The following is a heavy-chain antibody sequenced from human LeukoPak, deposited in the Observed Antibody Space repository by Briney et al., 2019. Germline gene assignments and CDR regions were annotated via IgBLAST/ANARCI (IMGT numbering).Heavy chain of an antibody. D-gene: IGHD3-10*01. V-gene: IGHV3-7*04. J-gene: IGHJ5*02. CDR1: GFTFINYA. CDR2: IKEDGTER. Sequence: GGSLRLSCAASGFTFINYAMSWVRQAPGKGPQWVATIKEDGTERYYVDSVRGRFTISRDNAKNSLFLQMSTLRVEDTAVYYCARGGSGSSWGQGTLVTVSS. CDR3: ARGGSGSS.